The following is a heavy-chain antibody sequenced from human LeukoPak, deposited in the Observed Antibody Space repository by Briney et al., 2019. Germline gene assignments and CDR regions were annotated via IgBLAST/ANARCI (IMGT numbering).Heavy chain of an antibody. J-gene: IGHJ4*02. V-gene: IGHV1-8*01. Sequence: ASVKVSCKASGYTFTSYDISWVRQATGQGLEWMGWMNPNSGNTGYAQKFQGRVTMTRNTSISTAYMELSSLRSEDTAVYYCARETYCSGGSCYSWIDYWGQGTLVTVSS. D-gene: IGHD2-15*01. CDR3: ARETYCSGGSCYSWIDY. CDR2: MNPNSGNT. CDR1: GYTFTSYD.